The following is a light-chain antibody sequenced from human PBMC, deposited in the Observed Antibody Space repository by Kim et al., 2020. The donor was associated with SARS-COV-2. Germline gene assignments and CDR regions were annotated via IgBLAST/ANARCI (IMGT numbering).Light chain of an antibody. CDR3: QQYGSSPVT. J-gene: IGKJ2*01. Sequence: EIVLTQSPGTLSWSPGERATLSCRASQSVTSSYLAWYQQKPGQTPRLLIYGPSSRATGVPGRFSGSESGTDFTLTISRLEPEEFAVYYCQQYGSSPVTFGQGTKLEI. V-gene: IGKV3-20*01. CDR1: QSVTSSY. CDR2: GPS.